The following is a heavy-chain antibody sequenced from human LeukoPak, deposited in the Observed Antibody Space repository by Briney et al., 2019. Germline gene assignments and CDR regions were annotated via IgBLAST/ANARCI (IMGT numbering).Heavy chain of an antibody. CDR3: ATNEVVGLYSYFDY. J-gene: IGHJ4*02. Sequence: ASVKVSCKASGYTFTDHYMHWARQAPGQGLEWMGWISPKSGGTNYAQKFQGRVTMTRDTSVSTAYMELSRLRSDDTAVYYCATNEVVGLYSYFDYWGQGTLVSVSS. V-gene: IGHV1-2*02. CDR2: ISPKSGGT. CDR1: GYTFTDHY. D-gene: IGHD5-12*01.